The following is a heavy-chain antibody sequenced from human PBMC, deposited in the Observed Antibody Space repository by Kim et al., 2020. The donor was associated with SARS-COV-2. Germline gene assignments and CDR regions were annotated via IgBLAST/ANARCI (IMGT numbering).Heavy chain of an antibody. D-gene: IGHD3-3*01. V-gene: IGHV1-24*01. CDR3: ASNTIFGGPNLFDP. Sequence: AKQVKGRVTMTEETSTDTAYIELSSLRSEDTAVYYCASNTIFGGPNLFDPWGQGTLVTVSS. J-gene: IGHJ5*02.